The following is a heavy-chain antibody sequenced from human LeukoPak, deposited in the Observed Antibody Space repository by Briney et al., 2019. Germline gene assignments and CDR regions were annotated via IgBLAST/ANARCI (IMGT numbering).Heavy chain of an antibody. D-gene: IGHD3-22*01. Sequence: GGSLRLSCAASGFTFDDYGMSWVRQAPGKGLEWVSGINWNGGSTGYADSVKGRFTIPRDNAKNSLYLQMNSLRAEDTALYYCATINYYDSSGEVDYWGQGTLVTVSS. V-gene: IGHV3-20*04. CDR1: GFTFDDYG. CDR3: ATINYYDSSGEVDY. J-gene: IGHJ4*02. CDR2: INWNGGST.